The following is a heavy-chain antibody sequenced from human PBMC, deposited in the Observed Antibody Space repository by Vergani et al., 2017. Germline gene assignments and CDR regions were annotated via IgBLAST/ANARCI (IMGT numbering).Heavy chain of an antibody. CDR1: GGSFTSYH. D-gene: IGHD2-21*01. CDR2: IDHTGRP. J-gene: IGHJ6*03. Sequence: QVQLQQWGGGLLKPSETLSLTCVVNGGSFTSYHWTWIRQSPGEGLEWVGDIDHTGRPDYNPSLKSRLTMSVDTSKNQFSLKLSSVTAADTAVYYCARIPKQSKNYYMDVWGKGTTVTVSS. V-gene: IGHV4-34*01. CDR3: ARIPKQSKNYYMDV.